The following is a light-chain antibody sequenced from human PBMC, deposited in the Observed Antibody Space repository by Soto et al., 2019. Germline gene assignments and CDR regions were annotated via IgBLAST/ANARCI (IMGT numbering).Light chain of an antibody. V-gene: IGLV1-36*01. CDR1: SSSIGNNA. CDR2: YDD. Sequence: QSVLTQPPSVSEAPRQRVTISCTGSSSSIGNNAVHWFQQLPGKAPKLLVYYDDLVPSGVSDRFSGSKSGTSASLAISGLQSEDEAYYYCAAWDDSLNTYVFGPGTKVTVL. J-gene: IGLJ1*01. CDR3: AAWDDSLNTYV.